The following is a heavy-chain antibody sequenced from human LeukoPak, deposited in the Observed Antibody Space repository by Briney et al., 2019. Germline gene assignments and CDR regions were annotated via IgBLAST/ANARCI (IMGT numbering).Heavy chain of an antibody. CDR3: TTDGGIVGATVFDY. Sequence: GGSLRLSCAASGFTVSSNYMSWVRQAPGKGLEWVSVIYSGGSTYYADSVKGRFTISRDNSKNTLYLQMNSLKTEDTAVYYCTTDGGIVGATVFDYWGQGTLVTVSS. V-gene: IGHV3-66*01. D-gene: IGHD1-26*01. J-gene: IGHJ4*02. CDR2: IYSGGST. CDR1: GFTVSSNY.